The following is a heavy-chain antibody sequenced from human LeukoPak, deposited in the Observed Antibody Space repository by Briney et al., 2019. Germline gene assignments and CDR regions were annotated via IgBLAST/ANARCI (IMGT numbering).Heavy chain of an antibody. V-gene: IGHV3-21*01. CDR2: ISSRSSYI. D-gene: IGHD4-17*01. CDR1: GFTFSTYT. CDR3: AREDYGDYSWYFDL. J-gene: IGHJ2*01. Sequence: PGGPLRLSCAASGFTFSTYTMNWVRQAPGKGLEWVSSISSRSSYIYYADSVKGRFTISRDNAKNSLYLQMNSLRAEDTAVYYCAREDYGDYSWYFDLWGRGTLVTVSS.